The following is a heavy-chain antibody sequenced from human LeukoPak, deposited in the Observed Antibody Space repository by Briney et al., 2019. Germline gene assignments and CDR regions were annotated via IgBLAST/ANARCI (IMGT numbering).Heavy chain of an antibody. V-gene: IGHV3-21*01. D-gene: IGHD5-18*01. Sequence: GGSLRLSCAASGFTFSTYSMHWVRQAPGKGLEWVSSISSSSSYIYYADSVKGRFTISRDNANNSLYLQMISLRAEDTAVYYCARHLSGVTGYTYGRGIDYWGQGTLVTVSS. CDR3: ARHLSGVTGYTYGRGIDY. CDR1: GFTFSTYS. CDR2: ISSSSSYI. J-gene: IGHJ4*02.